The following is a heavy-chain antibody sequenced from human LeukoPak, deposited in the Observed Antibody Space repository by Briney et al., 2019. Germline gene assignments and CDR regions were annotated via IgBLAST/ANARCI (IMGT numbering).Heavy chain of an antibody. CDR2: INHSGST. D-gene: IGHD5-12*01. Sequence: SETLSLTCAVYGGSFSGYYWSWIRQPPGKGLEWIGEINHSGSTNYNPSLKSRVTISVDTSKNQFSLKLSSVTAADTAVYYCARDGVWLRAFDYWGQGTLVTVSS. CDR1: GGSFSGYY. CDR3: ARDGVWLRAFDY. V-gene: IGHV4-34*01. J-gene: IGHJ4*02.